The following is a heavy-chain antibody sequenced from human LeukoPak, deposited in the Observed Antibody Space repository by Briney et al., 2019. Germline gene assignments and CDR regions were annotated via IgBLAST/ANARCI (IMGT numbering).Heavy chain of an antibody. J-gene: IGHJ3*02. Sequence: GGSLRLSCAASAFNFRTYSMGWVCQAPGKGLEWVSSISYTSSFKYYADSVKGRFTISRDNGENALYLQMNSLRAEDTAVYYCARVFPGEFGVVRKDAFDIWGQGTMVTVSS. CDR2: ISYTSSFK. CDR3: ARVFPGEFGVVRKDAFDI. D-gene: IGHD3-3*01. CDR1: AFNFRTYS. V-gene: IGHV3-21*06.